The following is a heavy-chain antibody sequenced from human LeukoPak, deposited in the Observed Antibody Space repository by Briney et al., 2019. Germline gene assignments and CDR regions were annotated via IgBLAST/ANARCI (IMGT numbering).Heavy chain of an antibody. V-gene: IGHV1-18*01. CDR2: ISAYNGNT. J-gene: IGHJ4*02. D-gene: IGHD6-19*01. CDR1: GYTFTSYD. CDR3: ARVPAVAGFDY. Sequence: GASVKVSCKASGYTFTSYDINWVRQAPGQGLEWMGWISAYNGNTNYAQKLQGRVTMTTDTSTSTAYMELRSLRSDDTAVYYCARVPAVAGFDYWGQGTLVTVSS.